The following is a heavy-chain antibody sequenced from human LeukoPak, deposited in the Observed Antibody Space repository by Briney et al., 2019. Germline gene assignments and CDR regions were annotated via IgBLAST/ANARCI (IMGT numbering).Heavy chain of an antibody. CDR1: GFTSSDAW. V-gene: IGHV3-15*07. J-gene: IGHJ4*02. CDR2: IKRKTEGGTT. CDR3: TTGNFGPY. D-gene: IGHD3-10*01. Sequence: PGGSLRLSCAASGFTSSDAWMNWVRQAPGKGLEWVGRIKRKTEGGTTDYVAPVKGRFIISRDDSKNTLYLQMNSLKTEDTAFYYCTTGNFGPYWGQGTLVTVSS.